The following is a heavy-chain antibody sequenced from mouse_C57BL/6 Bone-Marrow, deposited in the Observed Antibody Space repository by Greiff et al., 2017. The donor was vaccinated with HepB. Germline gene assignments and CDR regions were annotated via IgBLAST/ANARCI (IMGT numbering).Heavy chain of an antibody. CDR3: ARGGPYFDY. V-gene: IGHV2-2*01. CDR2: IWSGGST. J-gene: IGHJ2*01. D-gene: IGHD3-3*01. Sequence: QVQLQQSGPGLVQPSQSLSITCTVSGFSLTSYGVHWVRQSPGKGLEWLGVIWSGGSTDYNAAFISRLSISKDNSKSQVFFKMNSLQADDTAIYYCARGGPYFDYWGQGTTLTVSS. CDR1: GFSLTSYG.